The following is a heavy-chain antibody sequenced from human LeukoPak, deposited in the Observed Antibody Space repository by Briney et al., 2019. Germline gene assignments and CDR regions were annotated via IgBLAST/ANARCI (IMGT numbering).Heavy chain of an antibody. V-gene: IGHV1-18*01. Sequence: ASVKVSCKASGYTFTSYGINWVRQAPGQGLEWMGWISAYNGNTNYEQKLQGRVTMTTDTSTSTAYMELRSLRSDDTAVYYCARDRGYCSSTTCYDPVDIWGQGTMATVSS. D-gene: IGHD2-2*01. CDR1: GYTFTSYG. CDR3: ARDRGYCSSTTCYDPVDI. J-gene: IGHJ3*02. CDR2: ISAYNGNT.